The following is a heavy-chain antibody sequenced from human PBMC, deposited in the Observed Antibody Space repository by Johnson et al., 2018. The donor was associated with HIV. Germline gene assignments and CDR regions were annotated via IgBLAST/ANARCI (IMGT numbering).Heavy chain of an antibody. CDR1: GFTFSSYW. D-gene: IGHD6-13*01. Sequence: VQLVESGGGLVQPGGSLRLSCAASGFTFSSYWMHWVRQAPGKGLVWVSRINSDGSSTRYADSVKGRFTISRDNAKNSLYLQMNSLRAGDTAVYYCARGGAAAGPTDAFDIWGQGTMVTVSS. CDR2: INSDGSST. CDR3: ARGGAAAGPTDAFDI. J-gene: IGHJ3*02. V-gene: IGHV3-74*01.